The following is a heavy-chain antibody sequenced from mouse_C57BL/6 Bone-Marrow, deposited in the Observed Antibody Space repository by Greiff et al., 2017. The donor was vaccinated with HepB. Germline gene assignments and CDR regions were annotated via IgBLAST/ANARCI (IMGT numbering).Heavy chain of an antibody. J-gene: IGHJ4*01. Sequence: DVKLVESGGGLVQSGRSLRLSCATSGSTFSDFYMEWVRQAPGKGLEWIAASRNKANDYTTEYSASVKGRVIVSRDTSQSILYLQMNALRAEDTAIDYCARDGYYDYDNYAIDYWGQGTSVTVSS. CDR2: SRNKANDYTT. CDR1: GSTFSDFY. CDR3: ARDGYYDYDNYAIDY. V-gene: IGHV7-1*01. D-gene: IGHD2-4*01.